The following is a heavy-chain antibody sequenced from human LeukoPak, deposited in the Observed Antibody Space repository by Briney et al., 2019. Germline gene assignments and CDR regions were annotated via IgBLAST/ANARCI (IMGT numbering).Heavy chain of an antibody. CDR2: IYYSGST. V-gene: IGHV4-39*07. CDR3: ARGVSSWSLHYYYYYMDV. D-gene: IGHD6-13*01. J-gene: IGHJ6*03. CDR1: GGSISSSSYY. Sequence: TSETLSLTCSVSGGSISSSSYYWGWIRQPPGKGLEWIGSIYYSGSTYYNPSLKSRVTISVDTSKNQFSLKLSSVTAADTAVYYCARGVSSWSLHYYYYYMDVWGEGTTVTISS.